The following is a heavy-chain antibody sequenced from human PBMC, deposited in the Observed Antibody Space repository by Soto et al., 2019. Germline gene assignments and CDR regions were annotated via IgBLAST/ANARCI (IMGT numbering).Heavy chain of an antibody. V-gene: IGHV1-18*04. CDR2: ISGYNGNT. Sequence: QVQLVQSGAEAKKPGASVKVSCKASGYTFTSYGVSWVRQAPGQGLEWMGWISGYNGNTNYAQKLQGRVTITTDTSTSTAYMELRSLRSDDTAVYYCARAGKYYYGSGSPYYYGMDVWGQGITVTVSS. CDR1: GYTFTSYG. CDR3: ARAGKYYYGSGSPYYYGMDV. J-gene: IGHJ6*02. D-gene: IGHD3-10*01.